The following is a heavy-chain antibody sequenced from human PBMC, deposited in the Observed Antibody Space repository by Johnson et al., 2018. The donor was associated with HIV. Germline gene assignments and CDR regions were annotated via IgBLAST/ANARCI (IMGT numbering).Heavy chain of an antibody. Sequence: QMLLVESGGGVVQPVRFLRLSCSASGFTFSSYPLHCVRQAPGKGLEWVAALSYDGSNKYYADSVKGRFTISRDNAKNSLYLQMNSLRAEDTAVYYCASTCGGDCSRGDAFDIWGQGTMVTVSS. CDR2: LSYDGSNK. D-gene: IGHD2-21*02. CDR3: ASTCGGDCSRGDAFDI. J-gene: IGHJ3*02. CDR1: GFTFSSYP. V-gene: IGHV3-30*04.